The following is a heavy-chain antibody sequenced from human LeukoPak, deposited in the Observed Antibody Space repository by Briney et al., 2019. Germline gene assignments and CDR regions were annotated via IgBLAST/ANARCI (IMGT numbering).Heavy chain of an antibody. CDR1: GFTFSDYH. Sequence: PGGSLRLSCAASGFTFSDYHMSWIRQAPGKGLEWVSYISSSGSTIYYADSVKGRFTISRDNAKNSLYLQMNSLRAEDTAVYYCARAALSGNWFDPWGQGTLVTVSS. V-gene: IGHV3-11*01. CDR2: ISSSGSTI. D-gene: IGHD3-10*01. J-gene: IGHJ5*02. CDR3: ARAALSGNWFDP.